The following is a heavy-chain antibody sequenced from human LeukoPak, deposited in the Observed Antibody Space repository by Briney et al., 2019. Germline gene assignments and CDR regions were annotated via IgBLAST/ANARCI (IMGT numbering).Heavy chain of an antibody. CDR2: IYYSGST. CDR1: GGSISSYY. J-gene: IGHJ4*02. D-gene: IGHD2-2*01. CDR3: ARGQADIVVVPAANNYFDY. Sequence: KTSETLSLTCTVSGGSISSYYWSWIRQPPGKGLEWIGYIYYSGSTNYNPSLKSRVTISVDTSKNQFSLKLSSVTAADTAVYYCARGQADIVVVPAANNYFDYWGQGTLVSVSS. V-gene: IGHV4-59*12.